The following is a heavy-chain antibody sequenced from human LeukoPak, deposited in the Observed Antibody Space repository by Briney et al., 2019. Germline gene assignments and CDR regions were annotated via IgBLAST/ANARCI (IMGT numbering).Heavy chain of an antibody. CDR3: AKDRGIITMVRGMGWFDP. J-gene: IGHJ5*02. D-gene: IGHD3-10*01. V-gene: IGHV3-53*05. CDR2: IYSGGST. CDR1: GFTVSSNY. Sequence: GGSLRLSCAASGFTVSSNYMSWVRQAPGKGLEWVSVIYSGGSTYYADSVKGRFTISRDNSKNTLYLQMNSLRAEDTAVYYCAKDRGIITMVRGMGWFDPWGQGTLVTVSS.